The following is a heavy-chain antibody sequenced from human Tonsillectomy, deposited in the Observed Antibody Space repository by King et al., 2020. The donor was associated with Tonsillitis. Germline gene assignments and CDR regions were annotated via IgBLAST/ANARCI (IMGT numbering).Heavy chain of an antibody. CDR3: ARSSVCSGGSCLGFSFDS. Sequence: QLQESGPGLVKPSETLSLTCTVSGGSISSSSYYWGWIRQPPGKGLEWIGSIYYSGSTYYNPSLKSRVTISVDTSKNQFSLKLSSVTAADTAVYYCARSSVCSGGSCLGFSFDSWGQGTLVTVSS. J-gene: IGHJ4*02. CDR2: IYYSGST. CDR1: GGSISSSSYY. D-gene: IGHD2-15*01. V-gene: IGHV4-39*01.